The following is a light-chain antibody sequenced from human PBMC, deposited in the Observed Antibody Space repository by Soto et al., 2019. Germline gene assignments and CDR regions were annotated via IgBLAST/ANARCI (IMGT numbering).Light chain of an antibody. CDR3: QQYGGSPGT. Sequence: LTQSPGTLSLSRGERATLSCRASQSVGSSYLAWYQQKPGQAPRLLIFGASSRAAGIPDRFSGSGSGTDFTLTISRLEPEDFAVYYCQQYGGSPGTFGQGTKVEIK. CDR1: QSVGSSY. V-gene: IGKV3-20*01. J-gene: IGKJ1*01. CDR2: GAS.